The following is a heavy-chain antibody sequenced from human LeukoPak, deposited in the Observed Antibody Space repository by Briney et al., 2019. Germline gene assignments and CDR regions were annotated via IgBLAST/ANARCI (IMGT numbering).Heavy chain of an antibody. Sequence: ASVKVSCKASGYTFTSHYIHWVRQAPGQGLEWKGIINPSGGSPNYPQKFQGRVTMTRDTSTSTVYVELSSLRYDDTAVYYCARGVFRYSDDAFDMWGQGTMVTVSS. CDR3: ARGVFRYSDDAFDM. D-gene: IGHD3-9*01. CDR2: INPSGGSP. V-gene: IGHV1-46*01. J-gene: IGHJ3*02. CDR1: GYTFTSHY.